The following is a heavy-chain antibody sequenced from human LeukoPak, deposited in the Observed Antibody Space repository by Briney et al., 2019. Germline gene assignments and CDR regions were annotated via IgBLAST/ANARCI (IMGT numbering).Heavy chain of an antibody. Sequence: SETLSLTCTVSGGSISSSSYYWGWIRQPPGKGLEWIGSIYYSGSTYYNPSLKSRVTISVDTSKNQFSLKLSSVTAADTAVYYCAREYRYSYGYVDYWGQGTLATVSS. J-gene: IGHJ4*02. CDR3: AREYRYSYGYVDY. CDR1: GGSISSSSYY. V-gene: IGHV4-39*07. D-gene: IGHD5-18*01. CDR2: IYYSGST.